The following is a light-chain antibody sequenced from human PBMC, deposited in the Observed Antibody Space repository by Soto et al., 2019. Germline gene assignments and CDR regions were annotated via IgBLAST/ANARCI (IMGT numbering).Light chain of an antibody. Sequence: VVTQAPATLSVSPGEIATLSCRASQTINNYFAWYQLKQGQVPRLVIYGASTRATDIPARFSGSGSGTEFTLTISSLQCEDFAEYHCQQCNIWPQTFGQGTKVDNK. V-gene: IGKV3-15*01. CDR3: QQCNIWPQT. J-gene: IGKJ1*01. CDR1: QTINNY. CDR2: GAS.